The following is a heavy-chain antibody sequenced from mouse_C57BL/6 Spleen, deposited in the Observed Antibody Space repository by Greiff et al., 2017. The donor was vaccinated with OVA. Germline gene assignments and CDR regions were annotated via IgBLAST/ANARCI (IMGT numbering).Heavy chain of an antibody. J-gene: IGHJ4*01. V-gene: IGHV1-61*01. D-gene: IGHD2-1*01. Sequence: VQLQQPGAELVRPGSSVKLSCKASGYTFTSYWMDWVKQRPGQGLEWIGNIYPSDSETHYNQKFKDKATLTVDKSSSTAYMQLSSLTSEDSAVYYCARENGNYNYAMDYWGQGTSVTVSS. CDR2: IYPSDSET. CDR3: ARENGNYNYAMDY. CDR1: GYTFTSYW.